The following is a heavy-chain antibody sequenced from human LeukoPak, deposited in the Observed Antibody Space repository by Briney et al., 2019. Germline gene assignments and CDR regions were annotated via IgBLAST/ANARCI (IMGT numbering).Heavy chain of an antibody. J-gene: IGHJ4*02. CDR2: IKHDGSEK. Sequence: PGESLRLSCAASGFTFSNYWMTWVRQARGKGLEWVANIKHDGSEKYYVDSVKGRFTISRDNAKNSMYLQMNSLRVEDTAVYYCARDDSGPHYWGQGTLVTVSS. D-gene: IGHD6-19*01. CDR3: ARDDSGPHY. V-gene: IGHV3-7*01. CDR1: GFTFSNYW.